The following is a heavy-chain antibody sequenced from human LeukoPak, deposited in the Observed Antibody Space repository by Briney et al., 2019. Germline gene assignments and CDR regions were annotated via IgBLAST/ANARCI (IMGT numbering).Heavy chain of an antibody. CDR1: GGSISSSSYY. CDR3: ASDIVGAPDY. Sequence: SETLSLTCTVSGGSISSSSYYWGWIRQPPGKGLEWIGSIYYSGSTYYNPSLKSRVTISVDTSKNQFSLKLSSVTAADTAVYYCASDIVGAPDYWGQGTLATVSS. D-gene: IGHD1-26*01. CDR2: IYYSGST. V-gene: IGHV4-39*01. J-gene: IGHJ4*02.